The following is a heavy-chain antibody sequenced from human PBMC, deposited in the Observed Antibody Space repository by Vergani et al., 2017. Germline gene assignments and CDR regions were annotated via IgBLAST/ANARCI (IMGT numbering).Heavy chain of an antibody. CDR3: ARVDIVVVPAAHLLDYYYGMDV. CDR1: GYTFTSYG. J-gene: IGHJ6*02. Sequence: QVQLVQSGAEVKKPGASVKVSCKASGYTFTSYGISWVRQAPGQGLEWMGWISAYNGNTNYAQKLQGRVTMTTDTSTSTAYMELRSLRSDDTAVYYCARVDIVVVPAAHLLDYYYGMDVWGQGTTVTVSS. D-gene: IGHD2-2*03. CDR2: ISAYNGNT. V-gene: IGHV1-18*01.